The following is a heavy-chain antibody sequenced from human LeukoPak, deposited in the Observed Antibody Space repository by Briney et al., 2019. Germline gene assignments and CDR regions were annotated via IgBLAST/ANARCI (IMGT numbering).Heavy chain of an antibody. J-gene: IGHJ3*02. D-gene: IGHD3-16*01. CDR1: GFTFSNYG. CDR3: ASRNMITFGISHGAFDI. V-gene: IGHV3-30*02. Sequence: GGSLRLSRAASGFTFSNYGMHWVRQAPGKGLEWVAFIRYDGSNKYYADSVKGRFTISRDNAKNSLYLQMNSLRAEDTAVYYCASRNMITFGISHGAFDIWGQGTMVTVSS. CDR2: IRYDGSNK.